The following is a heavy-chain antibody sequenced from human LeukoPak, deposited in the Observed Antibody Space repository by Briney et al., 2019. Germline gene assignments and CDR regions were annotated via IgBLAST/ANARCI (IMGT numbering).Heavy chain of an antibody. CDR2: IYHSGST. Sequence: SETLSLTCAVSGGSIGSGGYSWSWIRQPPGRGLEWIGYIYHSGSTYYNPSLKSRVTISVDRSKNQFSLKLSSVAAADTAVYYCARGWRYCSSTSCYSSTGFWLDPWGQGTLVTVSS. CDR3: ARGWRYCSSTSCYSSTGFWLDP. CDR1: GGSIGSGGYS. D-gene: IGHD2-2*01. J-gene: IGHJ5*02. V-gene: IGHV4-30-2*01.